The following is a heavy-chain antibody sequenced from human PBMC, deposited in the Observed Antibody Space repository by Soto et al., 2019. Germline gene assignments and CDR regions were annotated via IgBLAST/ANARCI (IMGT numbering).Heavy chain of an antibody. CDR1: GYTFTSYA. CDR2: INAGNGNT. J-gene: IGHJ5*02. D-gene: IGHD2-15*01. Sequence: ASVKVSCKASGYTFTSYAMHWVRQAPGQRLEWMGWINAGNGNTKYSQKFQGRVTTTRDTSASTAYMELSSLRSEDTAVYYCARDCSGGSCDRYNWFDPWGQGTLVTVSS. V-gene: IGHV1-3*01. CDR3: ARDCSGGSCDRYNWFDP.